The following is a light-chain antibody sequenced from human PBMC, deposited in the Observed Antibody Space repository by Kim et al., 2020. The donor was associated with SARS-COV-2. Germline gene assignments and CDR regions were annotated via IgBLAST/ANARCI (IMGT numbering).Light chain of an antibody. V-gene: IGKV3-15*01. J-gene: IGKJ2*01. CDR1: QSVSTN. CDR2: GAN. CDR3: QQYNNWPSYT. Sequence: VSPGGTATLSCRASQSVSTNLAWYQQKPGQAPRILIYGANTRATGVPARISGGGSGSEFTLTISSLQSDDFAVYYCQQYNNWPSYTFGQGTKLEI.